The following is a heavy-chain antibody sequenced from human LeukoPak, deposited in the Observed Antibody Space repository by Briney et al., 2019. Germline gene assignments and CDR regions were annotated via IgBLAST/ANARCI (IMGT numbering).Heavy chain of an antibody. CDR2: INDRENT. Sequence: PSETLSLTCGVYDGSFRGYYWTWIRHPPGKGLEWIGEINDRENTFYNPSLKSRVAISLDTSKNQISLKLSSVTAADTAVYYCARHIRTTVTDGFDYWGQGTLVTVSS. J-gene: IGHJ4*02. V-gene: IGHV4-34*01. CDR1: DGSFRGYY. CDR3: ARHIRTTVTDGFDY. D-gene: IGHD4-17*01.